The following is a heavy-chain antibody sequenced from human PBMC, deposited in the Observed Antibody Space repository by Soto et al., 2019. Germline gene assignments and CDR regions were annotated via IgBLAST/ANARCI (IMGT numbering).Heavy chain of an antibody. CDR3: ARQRIPSGSYYAKDYYYYGMDV. CDR2: IYYSGST. D-gene: IGHD1-26*01. J-gene: IGHJ6*02. Sequence: SETLSLTCTVSGGSISSSSYYWGWIRQPPGKGLEWIGSIYYSGSTYYNPSLKSRVTISVDTSKNQFSLKLSSVTAADTAVYYCARQRIPSGSYYAKDYYYYGMDVWGQGTTVTVSS. V-gene: IGHV4-39*01. CDR1: GGSISSSSYY.